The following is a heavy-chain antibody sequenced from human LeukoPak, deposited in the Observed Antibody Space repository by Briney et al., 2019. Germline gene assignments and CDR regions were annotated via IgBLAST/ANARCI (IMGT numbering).Heavy chain of an antibody. CDR3: ARGDKYFYYYMDV. CDR2: SSAYNGNT. CDR1: VYTFPSFG. D-gene: IGHD2-15*01. J-gene: IGHJ6*03. V-gene: IGHV1-18*01. Sequence: ASVKLSCKGSVYTFPSFGFRGVRQPPGKGLAGMGWSSAYNGNTNYAQKFRDRVSMTADASTSTAYMELRSLSSDDTAIYYCARGDKYFYYYMDVWGKGTTVTVSS.